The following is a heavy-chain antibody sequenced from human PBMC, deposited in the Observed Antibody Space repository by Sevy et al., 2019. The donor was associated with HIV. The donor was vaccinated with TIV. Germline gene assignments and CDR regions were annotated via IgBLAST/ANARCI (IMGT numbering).Heavy chain of an antibody. Sequence: GGSLRLSCADSGFTFDDYAMHWVRQAPGKGLEWVSGISWNSGSIGYADSVKGRFTISRDNAKNSLYLQMNSLRAEDTALYYCAKDREGIAAAGTDYWGQGTLVTVSS. V-gene: IGHV3-9*01. CDR2: ISWNSGSI. D-gene: IGHD6-13*01. CDR1: GFTFDDYA. CDR3: AKDREGIAAAGTDY. J-gene: IGHJ4*02.